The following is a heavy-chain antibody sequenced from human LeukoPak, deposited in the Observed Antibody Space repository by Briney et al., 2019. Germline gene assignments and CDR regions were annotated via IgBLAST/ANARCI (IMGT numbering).Heavy chain of an antibody. V-gene: IGHV3-21*01. D-gene: IGHD3-3*01. J-gene: IGHJ6*03. Sequence: GGSLRLSCAASGFTLSSYSMNWVRQAPGKGLEWVSSISSSSSYIYYADSVKGRFTISRDNAKNSLYLQMNSLRAEDTAVYYCARDSPPITIFGVVIYYYYMDVWGKGTTVTVSS. CDR2: ISSSSSYI. CDR3: ARDSPPITIFGVVIYYYYMDV. CDR1: GFTLSSYS.